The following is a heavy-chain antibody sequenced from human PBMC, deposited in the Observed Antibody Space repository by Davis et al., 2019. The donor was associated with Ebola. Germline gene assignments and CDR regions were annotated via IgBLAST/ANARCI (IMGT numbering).Heavy chain of an antibody. CDR2: IYPSGSA. D-gene: IGHD3-3*01. CDR1: GGSISFYY. CDR3: ARVLEWYRPYYFDY. Sequence: SETLSLTCTVSGGSISFYYWSWIRQPAGKGLEWVGRIYPSGSADYNPSLKSRVTMSIDTSKNQFSLNLTSVTAADTAVYYCARVLEWYRPYYFDYWGQGTLVTVSS. J-gene: IGHJ4*02. V-gene: IGHV4-4*07.